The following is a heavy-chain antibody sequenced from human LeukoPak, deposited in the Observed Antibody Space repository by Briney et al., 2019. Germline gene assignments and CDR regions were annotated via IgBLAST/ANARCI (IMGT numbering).Heavy chain of an antibody. CDR3: AKHSESSGWYGAFDI. Sequence: GGTLRLSCAASGFTFSSYAMSWVRQAPGKGLEWVSAISGSGGSTYYADSVKGRLTISRDNSKNTLYLQMNSLRAEDTAVYYCAKHSESSGWYGAFDIWGQGTMVTVSS. CDR1: GFTFSSYA. J-gene: IGHJ3*02. CDR2: ISGSGGST. D-gene: IGHD6-19*01. V-gene: IGHV3-23*01.